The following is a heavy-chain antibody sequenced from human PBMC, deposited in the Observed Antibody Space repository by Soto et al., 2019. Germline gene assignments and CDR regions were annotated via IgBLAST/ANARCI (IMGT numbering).Heavy chain of an antibody. CDR3: ARWLGGKSRYLDY. Sequence: EVQLVESGGGLVQPGGSLRLSCAASGFTFNAYSMNWVRQAPGKGPEWVSDICSSSSNTSYADSVRGRFTISRDNAKNSLYLKMNSLRDEDTAVYYCARWLGGKSRYLDYWGQGTLVTVSS. CDR2: ICSSSSNT. CDR1: GFTFNAYS. D-gene: IGHD3-9*01. J-gene: IGHJ4*02. V-gene: IGHV3-48*02.